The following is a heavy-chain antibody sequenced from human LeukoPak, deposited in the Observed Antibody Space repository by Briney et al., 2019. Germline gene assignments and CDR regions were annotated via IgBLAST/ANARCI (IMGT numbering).Heavy chain of an antibody. CDR1: GLTFSSYA. D-gene: IGHD1-26*01. J-gene: IGHJ4*02. Sequence: GGSLRLSCAVCGLTFSSYAMSWVRQAPGKGLEWVSAISGSGGSTYYADSVKGRFTISRDNSKNTLYLQMNSLRAEDTAVYYCAKEWIGSGYFDYWGQGTLVTVSS. CDR3: AKEWIGSGYFDY. V-gene: IGHV3-23*01. CDR2: ISGSGGST.